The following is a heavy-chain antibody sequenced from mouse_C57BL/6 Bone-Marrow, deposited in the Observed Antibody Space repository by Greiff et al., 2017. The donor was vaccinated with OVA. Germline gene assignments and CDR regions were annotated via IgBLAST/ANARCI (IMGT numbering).Heavy chain of an antibody. V-gene: IGHV1-69*01. CDR3: ARRALLPLHAMDY. Sequence: QVQLQQPGAELVMPGASVKLSCKASGYTFTSYWMHWVKQRPGQGLEWIGEIDPSDSYTNYNQKFKGKSTLTVDKSSSTAYMQLSSLTSEDSAVYYCARRALLPLHAMDYWGQGTSVTVSS. J-gene: IGHJ4*01. D-gene: IGHD2-10*01. CDR2: IDPSDSYT. CDR1: GYTFTSYW.